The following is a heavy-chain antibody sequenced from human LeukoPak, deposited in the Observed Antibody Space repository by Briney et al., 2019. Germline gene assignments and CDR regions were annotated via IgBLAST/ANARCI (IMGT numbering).Heavy chain of an antibody. Sequence: GASVKVSCKASGYTYTGYYMHWVRQAPGQGLEWMGRINPNSGGTNYAQKFQGRVTMTRDTSTSTVYMELSSLRSEDMAVYYCATTMVVGNFDYWGQGTLVTVSS. D-gene: IGHD2-15*01. CDR2: INPNSGGT. CDR3: ATTMVVGNFDY. CDR1: GYTYTGYY. J-gene: IGHJ4*02. V-gene: IGHV1-2*06.